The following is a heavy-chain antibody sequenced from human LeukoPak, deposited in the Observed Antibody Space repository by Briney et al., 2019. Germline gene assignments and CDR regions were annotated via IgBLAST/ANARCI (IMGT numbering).Heavy chain of an antibody. V-gene: IGHV3-48*01. D-gene: IGHD1/OR15-1a*01. CDR1: GFTFSSYE. CDR2: ISSSSSTI. J-gene: IGHJ4*02. Sequence: GGSLRLSCAASGFTFSSYEMNWVRQAPGKGLEWVSYISSSSSTIYYADSVKGRFTISRDNAKNSLYLQMNSLRAEDTAVYYCARENNGGDFDYWGQGTLVTVSS. CDR3: ARENNGGDFDY.